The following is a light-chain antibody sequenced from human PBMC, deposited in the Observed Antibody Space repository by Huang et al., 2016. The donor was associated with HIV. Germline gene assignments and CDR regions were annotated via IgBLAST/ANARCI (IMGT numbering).Light chain of an antibody. V-gene: IGKV3-15*01. Sequence: VMTQSPVTLSVSPGERATLSCRASKNVGSDLAWYQQIPGHPPRLLMYGASTRATGLPARFSGSGSGTEFTLTISSLQSEDFAVYYCQQYNKWPLFTFGPGTKVDIK. CDR3: QQYNKWPLFT. J-gene: IGKJ3*01. CDR2: GAS. CDR1: KNVGSD.